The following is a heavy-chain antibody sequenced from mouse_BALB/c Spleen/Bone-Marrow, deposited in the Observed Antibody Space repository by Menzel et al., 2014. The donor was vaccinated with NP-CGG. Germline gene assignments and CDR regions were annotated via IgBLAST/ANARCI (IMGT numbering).Heavy chain of an antibody. V-gene: IGHV1S81*02. D-gene: IGHD3-1*01. J-gene: IGHJ3*01. CDR1: GYTFTSYY. Sequence: QVQLQQSGAELVKPGASVKLSCKASGYTFTSYYMYWVKRRPGQGLEWIGGINPSNGGTNFNEKFKSKATLTVDKSSSTAYMQLSSLTSEDSAVYYCTRGLRAWFAYWGQGTLVTVSA. CDR3: TRGLRAWFAY. CDR2: INPSNGGT.